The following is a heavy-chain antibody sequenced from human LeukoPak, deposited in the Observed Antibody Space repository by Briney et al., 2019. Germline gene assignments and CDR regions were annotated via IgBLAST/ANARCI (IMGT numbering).Heavy chain of an antibody. J-gene: IGHJ4*02. Sequence: GGSLRLSCAASGFTFSGYAMSWVRQAPGKGLEWVSAISGSGGSTYYADSVKGRFTISRDNSKNTLYLQMNSLRAEDTAVYYCAKDMTADEWLQLKIDYWGQGTLVTVSS. CDR3: AKDMTADEWLQLKIDY. V-gene: IGHV3-23*01. CDR2: ISGSGGST. D-gene: IGHD5-24*01. CDR1: GFTFSGYA.